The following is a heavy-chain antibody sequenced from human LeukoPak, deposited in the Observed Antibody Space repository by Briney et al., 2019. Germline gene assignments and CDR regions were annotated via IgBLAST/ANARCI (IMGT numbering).Heavy chain of an antibody. Sequence: SVKVSCKASGGTFSSYAISWVRQAPGQGLEWMGRIIPILGIANYAQKFQGRVTITADKSTSTAYMELSSLRSGDTAVYYCARDGRGDYVFDYWGQGTLVTVSS. D-gene: IGHD4-17*01. CDR1: GGTFSSYA. CDR2: IIPILGIA. CDR3: ARDGRGDYVFDY. J-gene: IGHJ4*02. V-gene: IGHV1-69*04.